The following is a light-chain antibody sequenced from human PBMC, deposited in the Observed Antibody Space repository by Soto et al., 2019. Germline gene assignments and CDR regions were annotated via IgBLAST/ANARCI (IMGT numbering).Light chain of an antibody. CDR2: DAS. CDR1: QSVSSY. V-gene: IGKV3-11*01. J-gene: IGKJ2*01. Sequence: EIVLTQSPATLSLSPGERATLSCRASQSVSSYLAWYQQKPGQAPRLLIYDASNRATGIPARFSGSGSGTDFPLTISSLEPEDFAVYYCQQRSNWPRYTVGQGTKLEIK. CDR3: QQRSNWPRYT.